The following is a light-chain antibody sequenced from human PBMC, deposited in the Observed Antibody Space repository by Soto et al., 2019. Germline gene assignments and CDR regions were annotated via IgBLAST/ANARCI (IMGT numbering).Light chain of an antibody. J-gene: IGKJ1*01. CDR1: QSVLFSAKNRNY. Sequence: DIVMTQSPDSLAVSLGERATINCKSSQSVLFSAKNRNYLSWYQQKPGQPPKLLVYWASTRESGVPDRFSGSGSGTNFTLTISGLQAEDVADYSCLQHYSFPRTFGQGTKVEI. CDR3: LQHYSFPRT. V-gene: IGKV4-1*01. CDR2: WAS.